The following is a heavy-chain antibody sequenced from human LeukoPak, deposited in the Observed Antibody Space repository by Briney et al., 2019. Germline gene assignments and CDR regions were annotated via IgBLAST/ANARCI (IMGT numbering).Heavy chain of an antibody. Sequence: GGSLRLSCAASGFTFSGSVMHWVRQASGKGLEWVGRIRGKDNNYATTYGESVKGRFTISRDDSQSTAYLQMNSLKTEDTAMYYCTRQNRGSSWFDPWGQGTLVTVSS. J-gene: IGHJ5*02. CDR1: GFTFSGSV. CDR3: TRQNRGSSWFDP. D-gene: IGHD3-10*01. CDR2: IRGKDNNYAT. V-gene: IGHV3-73*01.